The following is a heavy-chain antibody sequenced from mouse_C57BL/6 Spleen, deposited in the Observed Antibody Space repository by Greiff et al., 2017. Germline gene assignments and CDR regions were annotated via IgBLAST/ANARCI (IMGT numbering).Heavy chain of an antibody. D-gene: IGHD1-1*02. CDR2: IYPGDGDT. J-gene: IGHJ2*01. V-gene: IGHV1-82*01. Sequence: VQGVESGPELVKPGASVKISCKASGYAFSSSWMNWVKQRPGKGLEWIGRIYPGDGDTNYNGKFKGKATLTADKSASTAYMQLSSLTSEDSAVYFCARDWCFDYWGQGTTRTVSS. CDR3: ARDWCFDY. CDR1: GYAFSSSW.